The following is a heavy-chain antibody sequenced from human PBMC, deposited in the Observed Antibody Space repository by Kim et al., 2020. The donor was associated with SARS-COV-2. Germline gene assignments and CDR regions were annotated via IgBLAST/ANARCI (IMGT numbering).Heavy chain of an antibody. J-gene: IGHJ4*02. CDR2: INIADGNT. Sequence: ASVKVSCKASGYTFSKHGMDWVRQAPGQRLEWMGWINIADGNTEYSEKFYGRLTITRDTSASATYLELSGLTSEDSAVYYCARGGPFSGSGSPFDFWGQGTLVTVSS. V-gene: IGHV1-3*04. CDR1: GYTFSKHG. CDR3: ARGGPFSGSGSPFDF. D-gene: IGHD3-10*01.